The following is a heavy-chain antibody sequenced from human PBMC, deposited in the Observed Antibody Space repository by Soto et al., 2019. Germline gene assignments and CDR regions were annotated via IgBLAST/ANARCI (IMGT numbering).Heavy chain of an antibody. V-gene: IGHV3-23*01. CDR2: ISGSGGST. D-gene: IGHD2-21*02. CDR3: AKDLPIYCGGDCYEVTNY. CDR1: GFTFSSYA. J-gene: IGHJ4*02. Sequence: PGGYRRLCCAASGFTFSSYAMSWVRQAPGKGLEWVSAISGSGGSTYYADSVKGRFTISRDNSKNTLYLQMNSLRAEDTAVYYCAKDLPIYCGGDCYEVTNYCGQGTLVTVSS.